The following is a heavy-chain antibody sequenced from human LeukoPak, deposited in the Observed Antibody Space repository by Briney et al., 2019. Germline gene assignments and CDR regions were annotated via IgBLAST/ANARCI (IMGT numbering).Heavy chain of an antibody. D-gene: IGHD2-2*01. Sequence: ASVKVSCKPSGYTFNGYYIHWVRQAPGQGLEWMGWINPNSGGTNYAQRFEGRVTMTRDTSISTAYMELSRLRSDDTAVYYCARPYCSSTSCYGWFDPWGQGTLVTVSS. CDR1: GYTFNGYY. CDR2: INPNSGGT. J-gene: IGHJ5*02. V-gene: IGHV1-2*02. CDR3: ARPYCSSTSCYGWFDP.